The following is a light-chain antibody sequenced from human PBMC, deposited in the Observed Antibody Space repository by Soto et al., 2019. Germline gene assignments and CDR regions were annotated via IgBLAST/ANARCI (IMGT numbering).Light chain of an antibody. J-gene: IGKJ5*01. V-gene: IGKV3-15*01. Sequence: EILMTQSPVTLSVSPGERATVSCRASQSVSSNLAWYQQKPGQAPSLLIYGAFTRATGIPARFSGTGSGTDFTLTISSLQSEDSAVYYCQQYGSSPITFGQGTRLEIK. CDR3: QQYGSSPIT. CDR2: GAF. CDR1: QSVSSN.